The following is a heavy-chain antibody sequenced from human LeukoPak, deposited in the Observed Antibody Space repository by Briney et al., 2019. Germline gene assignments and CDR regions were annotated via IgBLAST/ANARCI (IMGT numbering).Heavy chain of an antibody. J-gene: IGHJ4*02. CDR2: NLPIIHIP. D-gene: IGHD3-3*01. V-gene: IGHV1-69*04. CDR1: GGTFGTYT. Sequence: SVKVSCKASGGTFGTYTISWVRQAPGQGHEWMGRNLPIIHIPDYAQKFQDRGTITADTATKTAYMELGSLRSEDTAVYYCARETEDDSIFGVVFGPLDYWGQGTLVTVSS. CDR3: ARETEDDSIFGVVFGPLDY.